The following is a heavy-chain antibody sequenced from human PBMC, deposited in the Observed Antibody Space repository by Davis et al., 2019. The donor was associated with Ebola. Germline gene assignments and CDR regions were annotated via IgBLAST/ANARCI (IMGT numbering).Heavy chain of an antibody. Sequence: GESLKISCAASGFTFSSYAMHWVRQAPGKGLEWVAVIWYDGSNKYYADSVKGRFTISRDNSKNTLYLQMNSLRAEDTAVYYCARDPNLYDILLGGMDVWGQGTTVTVSS. CDR2: IWYDGSNK. J-gene: IGHJ6*02. V-gene: IGHV3-33*08. CDR3: ARDPNLYDILLGGMDV. CDR1: GFTFSSYA. D-gene: IGHD3-9*01.